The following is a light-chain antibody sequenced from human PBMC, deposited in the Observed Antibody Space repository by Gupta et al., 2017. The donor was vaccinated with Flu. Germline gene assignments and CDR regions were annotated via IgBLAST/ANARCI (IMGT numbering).Light chain of an antibody. Sequence: TASRSCTGGSNSVGCEGAAWVQQHQGHPPRLLFDRNHNRPLGISERFTASRSGSTASLTITGLQPEDEADYYCSAWDRSLSAWVFGGGTKLAVL. CDR3: SAWDRSLSAWV. CDR1: SNSVGCEG. J-gene: IGLJ3*02. CDR2: RNH. V-gene: IGLV10-54*04.